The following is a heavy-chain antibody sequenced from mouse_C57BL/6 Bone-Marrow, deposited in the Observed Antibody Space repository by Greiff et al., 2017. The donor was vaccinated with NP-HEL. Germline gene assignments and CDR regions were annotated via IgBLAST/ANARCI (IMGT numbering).Heavy chain of an antibody. V-gene: IGHV1-52*01. CDR1: GYTFTSYW. D-gene: IGHD2-14*01. CDR3: ARWGVPHFDH. Sequence: VQLQQPGAELVRPGSSVKLSCKASGYTFTSYWMHWVKQRPIQGLEWIGNIDPSDRETHYNQKFKDKATLTVDPSSSTAYMQLSSLTSEASAVIYCARWGVPHFDHRGQGTHPTVSP. CDR2: IDPSDRET. J-gene: IGHJ2*01.